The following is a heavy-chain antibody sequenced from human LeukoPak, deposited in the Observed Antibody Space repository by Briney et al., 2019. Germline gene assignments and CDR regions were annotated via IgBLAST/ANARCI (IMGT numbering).Heavy chain of an antibody. J-gene: IGHJ4*02. CDR3: GGSGSYYTPPIN. V-gene: IGHV4-39*07. CDR2: INHSGSA. D-gene: IGHD3-10*01. Sequence: PSETLSLTCTVSGGSISSSSYYWGWIRQPPGKGLEWIGEINHSGSANYNPSLKSRVTISVDTSKNQFSLKLNSVTAADTAVYYCGGSGSYYTPPINWGQGTLVTVSS. CDR1: GGSISSSSYY.